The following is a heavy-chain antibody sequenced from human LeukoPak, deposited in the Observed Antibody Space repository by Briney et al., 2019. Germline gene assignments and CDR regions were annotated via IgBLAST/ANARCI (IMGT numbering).Heavy chain of an antibody. CDR3: ASSYWKKTFDY. V-gene: IGHV4-4*07. J-gene: IGHJ4*02. CDR2: IHTSGTT. CDR1: GGSITFYY. D-gene: IGHD1-1*01. Sequence: PSETLSLTCSVSGGSITFYYWNWIRKPAGKGLEWIGRIHTSGTTNYNPSLKSRVTMSIDTSQKKFSLNLTSVTAADTAVYYCASSYWKKTFDYWGQGALVTVSS.